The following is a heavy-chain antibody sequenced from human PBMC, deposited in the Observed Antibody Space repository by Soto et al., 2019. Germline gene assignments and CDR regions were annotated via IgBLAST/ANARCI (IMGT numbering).Heavy chain of an antibody. J-gene: IGHJ4*02. CDR1: GFTVSSNY. D-gene: IGHD5-18*01. Sequence: GGSLRLSCAASGFTVSSNYMSWVRQAPGKGLEWVSLIYSGGSTYYADSVKGRFTISRDNSKNTLYLQMNSLRAEDTAVYYCARDQPGYSYGYGLGYWGQGTLVTVSS. CDR2: IYSGGST. CDR3: ARDQPGYSYGYGLGY. V-gene: IGHV3-66*01.